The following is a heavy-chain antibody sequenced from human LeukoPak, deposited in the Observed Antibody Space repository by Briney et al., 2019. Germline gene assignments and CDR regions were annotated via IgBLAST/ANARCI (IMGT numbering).Heavy chain of an antibody. Sequence: PSETLSLTCTVSGGSISSYYWSWIRQPPGKGLEWIGYIYYSGSTNYNPSLKSRVTISVDTSESQFSLKLSSVTAADTAVYYCARYVVYGSGKYYFDYWGQGTLVTVSS. J-gene: IGHJ4*02. V-gene: IGHV4-59*08. CDR2: IYYSGST. CDR3: ARYVVYGSGKYYFDY. CDR1: GGSISSYY. D-gene: IGHD3-10*01.